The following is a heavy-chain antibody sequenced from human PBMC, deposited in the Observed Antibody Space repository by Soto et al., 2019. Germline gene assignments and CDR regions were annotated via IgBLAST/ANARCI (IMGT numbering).Heavy chain of an antibody. D-gene: IGHD6-13*01. V-gene: IGHV4-34*01. Sequence: QVQLQQWGAGLLKPSETLSLTCGVYGGSFSGYYWNWIRQPPGKGLEWIGEINPSGGTNYNPSLKSRVTISADTSKNQFSLKLSSVTAAVTAVYYFARVRASRGQRDLDFWGQGTLVTVSS. CDR1: GGSFSGYY. CDR3: ARVRASRGQRDLDF. J-gene: IGHJ4*02. CDR2: INPSGGT.